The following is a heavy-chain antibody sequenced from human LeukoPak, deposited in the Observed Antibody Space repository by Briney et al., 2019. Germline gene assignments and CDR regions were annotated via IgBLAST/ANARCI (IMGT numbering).Heavy chain of an antibody. D-gene: IGHD6-25*01. CDR2: ISSSSSTI. J-gene: IGHJ6*03. CDR1: GFTFSSYS. CDR3: ARFAAGGSCYYYMDV. V-gene: IGHV3-48*01. Sequence: GWSLRLSCAASGFTFSSYSMNWVRQAPGKGLEWVSYISSSSSTIYYADSVKGRFTISRDNAKNSLYLKMNSLRADDTAVYYCARFAAGGSCYYYMDVWGKGTTVTVSS.